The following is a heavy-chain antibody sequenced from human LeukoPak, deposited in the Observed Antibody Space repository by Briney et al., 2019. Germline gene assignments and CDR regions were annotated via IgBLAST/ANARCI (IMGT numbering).Heavy chain of an antibody. CDR3: ARESSGGNSNWFDP. CDR1: GYTFTSYD. V-gene: IGHV1-8*01. D-gene: IGHD4-23*01. Sequence: GASVKVSCKAPGYTFTSYDINWVRQATGQGLEWMGWMNPNSGNTGYAQKFQGRVTMTRNTSISTAYMELSSLRSEDTAVYYCARESSGGNSNWFDPWGQGTLVTVSS. CDR2: MNPNSGNT. J-gene: IGHJ5*02.